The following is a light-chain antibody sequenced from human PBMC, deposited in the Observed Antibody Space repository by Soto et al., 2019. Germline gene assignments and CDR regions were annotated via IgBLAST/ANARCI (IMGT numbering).Light chain of an antibody. V-gene: IGKV3-11*01. J-gene: IGKJ5*01. CDR3: QQRSNWPIT. Sequence: IVLTQSPATLSLSPGERATLSCRASQSVRNYLAWYQQKPGQAPRLLIYDASKRPTGVPARFSGSGSGTGFTLTISSLEPEDFAVYYCQQRSNWPITFGQGTRLEI. CDR2: DAS. CDR1: QSVRNY.